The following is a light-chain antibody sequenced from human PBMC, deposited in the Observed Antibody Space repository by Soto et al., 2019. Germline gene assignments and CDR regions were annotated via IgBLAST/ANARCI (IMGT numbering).Light chain of an antibody. CDR2: GAS. J-gene: IGKJ1*01. CDR3: QQYGSSRT. CDR1: QSVSDD. Sequence: EVVITQSPSTLSVSPGERATLSCRASQSVSDDLAWCQHKPGQAPRLLIFGASTRATDTPARFSGSGSGTDFTLTISRLEPEDFAVYYCQQYGSSRTFGQGTKVDIK. V-gene: IGKV3-15*01.